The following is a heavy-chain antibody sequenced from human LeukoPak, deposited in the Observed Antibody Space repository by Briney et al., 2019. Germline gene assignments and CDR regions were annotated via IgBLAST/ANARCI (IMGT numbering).Heavy chain of an antibody. CDR1: GGSISSYY. Sequence: SETLSLTCTVSGGSISSYYWNWIRQPPGKGLEWIGYIHYSGSPTYNPSLKSRVTISVDTSKNQFSLKLSSVTAADTAVYYCARPKLRPYAFDIWGQGTMVTVSS. CDR3: ARPKLRPYAFDI. V-gene: IGHV4-59*08. CDR2: IHYSGSP. J-gene: IGHJ3*02. D-gene: IGHD2-15*01.